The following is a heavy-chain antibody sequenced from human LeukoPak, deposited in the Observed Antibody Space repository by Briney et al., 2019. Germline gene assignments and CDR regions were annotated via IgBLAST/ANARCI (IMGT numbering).Heavy chain of an antibody. CDR2: ISAYNGNT. Sequence: ASVKVSCNASCYTFTSYGISWVRHAPGQGLEWMVCISAYNGNTNYAQTLQGRVTMTTDTSTSTAYMELRRLRSDDTAVYYCERDRKAYYDFWSGDDAFDIWGQGTMVTVSS. CDR3: ERDRKAYYDFWSGDDAFDI. V-gene: IGHV1-18*01. J-gene: IGHJ3*02. D-gene: IGHD3-3*01. CDR1: CYTFTSYG.